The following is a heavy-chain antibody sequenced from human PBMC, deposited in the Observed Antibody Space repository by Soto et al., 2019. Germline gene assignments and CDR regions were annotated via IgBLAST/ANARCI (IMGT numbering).Heavy chain of an antibody. CDR2: IYYSGST. CDR3: ARHRSSEGVISY. Sequence: ASETLSLTCIVSGGPISSSSFYWGWIRQAPGKRLEWIGSIYYSGSTYYNPSIQSRVSMSVDTPKNEFSLRLSSVTAADTAVYYCARHRSSEGVISYWGQGTLVTVSS. CDR1: GGPISSSSFY. V-gene: IGHV4-39*01. D-gene: IGHD3-10*01. J-gene: IGHJ4*02.